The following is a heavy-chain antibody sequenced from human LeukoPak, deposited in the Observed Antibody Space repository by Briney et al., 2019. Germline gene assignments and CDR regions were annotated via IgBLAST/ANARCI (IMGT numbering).Heavy chain of an antibody. D-gene: IGHD3-22*01. CDR2: ISAYNGNT. V-gene: IGHV1-18*01. Sequence: ASVKVSCTASGYTFTSYGISWVRQAPGQGLEWMGWISAYNGNTNYAQKLQGRVTMTTDTSTSTAYMELRSLRSDDTAVYYCARDPDSSGYIGFDYWGQGTLVTVSS. J-gene: IGHJ4*02. CDR3: ARDPDSSGYIGFDY. CDR1: GYTFTSYG.